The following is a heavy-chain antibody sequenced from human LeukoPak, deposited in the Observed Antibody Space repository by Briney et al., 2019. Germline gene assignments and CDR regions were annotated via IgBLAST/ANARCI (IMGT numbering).Heavy chain of an antibody. CDR3: ARDCGRQYYYDSSGCTPDY. CDR2: INPSSGST. CDR1: GYTFTSYY. V-gene: IGHV1-46*01. J-gene: IGHJ4*02. Sequence: ASVKVSCKASGYTFTSYYMNWVRQAPGQGLEWMGIINPSSGSTSYAQKFQGRVTMTRDTSTSTVYMELSSLRSEDTAVYYCARDCGRQYYYDSSGCTPDYWGQGTLVTVSS. D-gene: IGHD3-22*01.